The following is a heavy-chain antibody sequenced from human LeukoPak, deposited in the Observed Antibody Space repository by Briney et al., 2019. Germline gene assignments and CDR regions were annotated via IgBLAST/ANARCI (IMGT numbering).Heavy chain of an antibody. CDR1: GLTFSSYS. V-gene: IGHV3-21*01. CDR3: ARDWSTWFDY. CDR2: ISSISIYI. J-gene: IGHJ4*02. Sequence: PGGSLRLSCAASGLTFSSYSMNWVCQAPRKGLDWVSSISSISIYIYYADSVKGRFTNSQDNGKNSLYLQMTRLRAEYTAAYGVARDWSTWFDYWGQGTLVTVPS.